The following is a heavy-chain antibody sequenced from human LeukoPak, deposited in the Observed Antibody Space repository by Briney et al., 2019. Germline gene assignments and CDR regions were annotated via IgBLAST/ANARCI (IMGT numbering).Heavy chain of an antibody. Sequence: SLSPACTVSCASIISGYYYWGWIRQPPGRGLEWIGYIYYSGITYYNPSLKSRVTISVDTSKNQFSLKLSSVTAADTAVYYCASTYSSSFNWFDPWGQGTLVTVSS. CDR1: CASIISGYYY. J-gene: IGHJ5*02. V-gene: IGHV4-30-4*08. CDR2: IYYSGIT. CDR3: ASTYSSSFNWFDP. D-gene: IGHD6-13*01.